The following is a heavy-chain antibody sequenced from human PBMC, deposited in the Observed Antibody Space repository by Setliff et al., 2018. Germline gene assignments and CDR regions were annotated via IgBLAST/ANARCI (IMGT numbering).Heavy chain of an antibody. CDR1: GGSISSYY. V-gene: IGHV4-4*07. D-gene: IGHD3-10*01. Sequence: PSETLSLTCTVSGGSISSYYWSWIRQPAGKGLEWIGRIYTSGDTNSNPSLKSRVTMSVDTSKNQFSLKLNSVTAADTATYYCARDRSYYASGSFTKWFDYWGQGALVTVSS. CDR3: ARDRSYYASGSFTKWFDY. J-gene: IGHJ4*02. CDR2: IYTSGDT.